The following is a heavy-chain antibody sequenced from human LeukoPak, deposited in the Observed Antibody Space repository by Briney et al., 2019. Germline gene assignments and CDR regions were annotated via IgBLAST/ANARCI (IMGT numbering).Heavy chain of an antibody. CDR3: ARDFLPVGATEGDAFDI. Sequence: GASVKVSCKASGYTFTSYDINWVRQATGQGLEWMGWMNPNSGNTGYAQKFQGRVTMTRNTSISTAYMELSSLRSEDTAVYYCARDFLPVGATEGDAFDIWGQGTMVTVSS. J-gene: IGHJ3*02. D-gene: IGHD1-26*01. V-gene: IGHV1-8*01. CDR2: MNPNSGNT. CDR1: GYTFTSYD.